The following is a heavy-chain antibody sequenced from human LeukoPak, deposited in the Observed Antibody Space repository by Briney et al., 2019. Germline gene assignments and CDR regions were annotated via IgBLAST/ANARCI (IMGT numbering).Heavy chain of an antibody. CDR1: GFPFSTYA. D-gene: IGHD5-18*01. CDR3: ARIVDSAIIGAFDI. Sequence: GGSLRLSCAASGFPFSTYAMSWVRQAPGKGLEWVSGISARGDTTWFADSAKGRFAISRDNPKNTLYLQMNSLRAEDTAVYYCARIVDSAIIGAFDIWGHGTMVTVSS. J-gene: IGHJ3*02. CDR2: ISARGDTT. V-gene: IGHV3-23*01.